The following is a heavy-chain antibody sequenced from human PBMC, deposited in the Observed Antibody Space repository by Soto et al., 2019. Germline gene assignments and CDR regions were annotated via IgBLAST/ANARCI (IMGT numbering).Heavy chain of an antibody. CDR1: GFTFSSSY. J-gene: IGHJ4*02. Sequence: EVQLVESGGGLVQPGGSLRLSCAASGFTFSSSYMHWVRQAPGKGLQYVSAISPSGDSTFYTDSVKGRFTISRDNSKNMLYLQMGSPRTEDMAVYYCARGYYYASGLYYFEYWGQGTLVTVSS. CDR3: ARGYYYASGLYYFEY. CDR2: ISPSGDST. D-gene: IGHD3-10*01. V-gene: IGHV3-64*07.